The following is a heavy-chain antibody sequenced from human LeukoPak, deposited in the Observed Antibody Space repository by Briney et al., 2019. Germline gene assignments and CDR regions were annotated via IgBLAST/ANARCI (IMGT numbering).Heavy chain of an antibody. CDR3: AKLSPSYYSYYGMDV. Sequence: PSETLSLTCTVSGGSISSYYWNWIRQPPGKGLEWIGYIYYSGSTNYNPSLKSRVTISVDTSKNQFSLKLSSVTAADTAVYYCAKLSPSYYSYYGMDVWGQGTTVTVSS. CDR1: GGSISSYY. CDR2: IYYSGST. V-gene: IGHV4-59*08. J-gene: IGHJ6*02.